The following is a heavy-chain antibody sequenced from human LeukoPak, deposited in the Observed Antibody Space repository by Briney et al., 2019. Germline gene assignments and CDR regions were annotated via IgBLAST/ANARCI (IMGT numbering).Heavy chain of an antibody. Sequence: PGGSLRLSCAASGFTFSNYVIHWVRQAPGKGLEWLAVISYDGTNKYYGDSVKGRFTISRDNSKNTLDLQMDSLRVEDTAVYYCAKDQPGDTSFDYWGQGTLVTVSS. D-gene: IGHD1-14*01. CDR1: GFTFSNYV. J-gene: IGHJ4*02. V-gene: IGHV3-30*18. CDR2: ISYDGTNK. CDR3: AKDQPGDTSFDY.